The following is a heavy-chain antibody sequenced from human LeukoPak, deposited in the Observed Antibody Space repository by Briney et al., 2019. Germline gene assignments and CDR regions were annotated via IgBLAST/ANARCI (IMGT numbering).Heavy chain of an antibody. CDR1: GYSFTSYW. J-gene: IGHJ4*02. CDR2: IYTGDSDT. CDR3: ARPQMTYDYDSSGYSPFDY. Sequence: GESLKFSCKGSGYSFTSYWIGWVRQMPGKGLQWMGSIYTGDSDTRYSPSFKGHVTISADKSISTAYLQWSSLKAADTAVYYCARPQMTYDYDSSGYSPFDYWGQGTLVTVSS. V-gene: IGHV5-51*01. D-gene: IGHD3-22*01.